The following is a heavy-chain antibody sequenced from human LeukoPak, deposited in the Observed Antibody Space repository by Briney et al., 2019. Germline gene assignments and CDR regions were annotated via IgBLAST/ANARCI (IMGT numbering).Heavy chain of an antibody. J-gene: IGHJ6*03. V-gene: IGHV3-11*01. Sequence: PGGSLRLSCATSGFTFSDYYMSWIRQAPGEGLEWVSYISSSGSTIYYADSVKGRFTISRDNAKNSLYLQMNSLRAEDTAVYYCARRAAAIPRPYYYYMDVWGKGATVTVSS. CDR3: ARRAAAIPRPYYYYMDV. CDR2: ISSSGSTI. CDR1: GFTFSDYY. D-gene: IGHD2-2*01.